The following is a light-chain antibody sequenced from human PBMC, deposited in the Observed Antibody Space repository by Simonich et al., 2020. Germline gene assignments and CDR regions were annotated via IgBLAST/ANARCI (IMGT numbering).Light chain of an antibody. CDR1: QSSSSY. V-gene: IGKV1-39*01. CDR3: QQSYSTPLT. Sequence: DIQMTQSPSSLSASVGDRVTITCRASQSSSSYLNWYQPKPGKAPKLLIYAASSLQSGVPSRFSGSGSGTDFTLTISSLQPEDFATYYCQQSYSTPLTFGGGTKVEIK. J-gene: IGKJ4*01. CDR2: AAS.